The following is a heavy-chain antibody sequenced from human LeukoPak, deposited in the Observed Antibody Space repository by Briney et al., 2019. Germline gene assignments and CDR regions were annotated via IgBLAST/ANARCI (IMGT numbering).Heavy chain of an antibody. CDR3: ARSSGSYFGAFDY. CDR2: IIPILGIA. V-gene: IGHV1-69*04. Sequence: SVKVSCKASGGTFSSYAISWVRQAPGQGLEWMGRIIPILGIANYAQKFQGRVTITADKSTSAAYMELSSLRSEDTAVYYCARSSGSYFGAFDYWGQGTLVTVSS. D-gene: IGHD1-26*01. J-gene: IGHJ4*02. CDR1: GGTFSSYA.